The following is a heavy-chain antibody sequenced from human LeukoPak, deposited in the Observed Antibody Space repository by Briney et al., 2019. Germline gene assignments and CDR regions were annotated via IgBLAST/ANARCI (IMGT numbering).Heavy chain of an antibody. CDR3: ARGGGYYDSNGNFDY. CDR1: GGTFSSYA. V-gene: IGHV1-69*01. Sequence: GASVKVSCKASGGTFSSYAISWVRQAPGQGLEWMGGIIPIFGTGNYAQKFQGRVTITADESTSTAYMELSSLRSEDTAIYYCARGGGYYDSNGNFDYRGQGTLVTVSS. D-gene: IGHD3-22*01. CDR2: IIPIFGTG. J-gene: IGHJ4*02.